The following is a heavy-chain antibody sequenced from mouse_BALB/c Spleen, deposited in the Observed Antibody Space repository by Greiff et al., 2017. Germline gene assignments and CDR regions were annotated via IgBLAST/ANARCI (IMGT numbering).Heavy chain of an antibody. CDR2: ILPGSGST. D-gene: IGHD3-1*01. J-gene: IGHJ3*01. Sequence: QVQLKQSGAELMKPGASVKISCKATGYTFSSYWIEWVKQRPGHGLEWIGEILPGSGSTNYNEKFKGKATFTADTSSNTAYMQLSSLTSEDSAVYYCARGQAARATGFAYWGQGTLVTVSA. CDR3: ARGQAARATGFAY. V-gene: IGHV1-9*01. CDR1: GYTFSSYW.